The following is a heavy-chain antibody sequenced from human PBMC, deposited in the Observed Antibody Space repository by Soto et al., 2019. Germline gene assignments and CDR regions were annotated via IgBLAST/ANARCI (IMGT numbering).Heavy chain of an antibody. J-gene: IGHJ4*02. D-gene: IGHD1-1*01. CDR3: TKRSYFDY. CDR1: GFTFGDYA. V-gene: IGHV3-49*03. Sequence: EVQLVESGGGLVQPGQSLRLSCIGSGFTFGDYAMSWFRQAPGKGLEWVGFIRSKPYGGTTEYAASVKGRFTISRDDSKSTAYLQMNSLKTEDTAMYYCTKRSYFDYWGQGTLVNVSS. CDR2: IRSKPYGGTT.